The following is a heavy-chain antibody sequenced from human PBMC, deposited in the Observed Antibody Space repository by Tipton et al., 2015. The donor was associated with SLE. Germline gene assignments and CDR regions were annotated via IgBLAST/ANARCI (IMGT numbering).Heavy chain of an antibody. Sequence: LVQPSETLSLTCTVSGYSISSGYYWGWIRQPPGKGLEWIGSISHTGTTYDNPSLKSRVIISLDMSKNQFSLNLSFVTATDTAVYYCAGDSSSWAWDGMDVWGQGTTVTVSS. CDR2: ISHTGTT. CDR3: AGDSSSWAWDGMDV. V-gene: IGHV4-38-2*02. J-gene: IGHJ6*02. CDR1: GYSISSGYY. D-gene: IGHD6-13*01.